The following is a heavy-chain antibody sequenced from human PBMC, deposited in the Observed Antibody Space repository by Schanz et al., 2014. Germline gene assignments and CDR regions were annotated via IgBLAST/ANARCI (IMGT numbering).Heavy chain of an antibody. CDR3: AAARGTNCYFCALDI. D-gene: IGHD2-2*01. V-gene: IGHV3-53*01. J-gene: IGHJ3*02. Sequence: EMQLVESGGGLIQPGGSLRLSCAASGFTVSSNYMSWVRQAPGKGLEWVSAISTGGGNTYYTDSVKGRFTISRDNSRNTLYLQMNSLRAEDTAIYFCAAARGTNCYFCALDIWGQGTMVTVSS. CDR1: GFTVSSNY. CDR2: ISTGGGNT.